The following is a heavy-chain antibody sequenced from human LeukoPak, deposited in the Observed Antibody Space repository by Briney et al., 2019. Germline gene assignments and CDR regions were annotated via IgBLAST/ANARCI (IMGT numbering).Heavy chain of an antibody. V-gene: IGHV3-7*01. CDR1: GFTSSSYS. Sequence: GGSLRLSCAASGFTSSSYSMNWVRQAPGKGLEWVANIKEDGSEINYVDSVKGRFTISRDNAKNSLFLQMNSLRVEDTAVYYCARDRGYSSFDYWGQGTLVTVSS. CDR2: IKEDGSEI. J-gene: IGHJ4*02. D-gene: IGHD4-23*01. CDR3: ARDRGYSSFDY.